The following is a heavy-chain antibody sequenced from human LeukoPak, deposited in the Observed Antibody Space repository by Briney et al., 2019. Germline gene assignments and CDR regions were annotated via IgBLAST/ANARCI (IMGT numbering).Heavy chain of an antibody. V-gene: IGHV3-30*18. CDR3: AKSELVRGPFDY. CDR1: GFTFSSYG. J-gene: IGHJ4*02. CDR2: ISYDGSNK. Sequence: GRSLRLSCAASGFTFSSYGMHWVRQAPGKGLEWVAVISYDGSNKYYADSVKGRFTISRDNSKNTLYLQMNSLRAEDTALYYCAKSELVRGPFDYWGQGTLVTVSS. D-gene: IGHD6-13*01.